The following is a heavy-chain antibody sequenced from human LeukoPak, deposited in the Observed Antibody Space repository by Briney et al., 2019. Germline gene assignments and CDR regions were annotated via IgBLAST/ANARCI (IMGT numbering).Heavy chain of an antibody. CDR3: ARLGAEVSVVAATGTFDY. CDR1: GGSLSGYY. D-gene: IGHD2-15*01. V-gene: IGHV4-34*01. J-gene: IGHJ4*02. Sequence: SETLSLTCAVYGGSLSGYYWSWIRQPPGKGLEWIGEINHSGSTNYNPSLKSRVTISVDTSKNQFSLKLSSVTAADTAVYYCARLGAEVSVVAATGTFDYWGQGTLVTVSS. CDR2: INHSGST.